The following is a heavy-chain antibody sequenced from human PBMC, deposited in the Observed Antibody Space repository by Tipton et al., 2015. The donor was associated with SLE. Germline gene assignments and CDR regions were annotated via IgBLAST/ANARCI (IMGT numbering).Heavy chain of an antibody. CDR2: IYYSGRT. V-gene: IGHV4-59*01. J-gene: IGHJ4*02. CDR1: GGSITRYY. D-gene: IGHD1-1*01. Sequence: TLSLTCSVPGGSITRYYWSRIRQPPGKGLEWIGYIYYSGRTNYNPSLKSRVTISVDTSKNQFSLKLSSVTAADTAVYYCARLGTGIFDDWGQAAVVTVSS. CDR3: ARLGTGIFDD.